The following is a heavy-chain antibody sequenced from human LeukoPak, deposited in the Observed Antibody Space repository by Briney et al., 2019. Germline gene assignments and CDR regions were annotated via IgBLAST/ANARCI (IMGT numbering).Heavy chain of an antibody. CDR3: ARHPYGAFDI. Sequence: PSETLSLTCTVSGGSISTYYWSWIRRPPGKRLEWIGYIYYSGSTDYNPSLKSRVSMSVDTFKNQFSLRLRSVTAADTAVYYCARHPYGAFDIWGRGTMVTVSS. CDR2: IYYSGST. CDR1: GGSISTYY. V-gene: IGHV4-59*08. D-gene: IGHD2-21*01. J-gene: IGHJ3*02.